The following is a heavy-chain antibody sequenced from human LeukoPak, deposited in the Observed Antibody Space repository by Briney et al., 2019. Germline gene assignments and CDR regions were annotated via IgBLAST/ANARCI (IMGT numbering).Heavy chain of an antibody. CDR3: AKARPRYCSSTSCVTYYFDY. J-gene: IGHJ4*02. V-gene: IGHV3-30*04. Sequence: PGTSLRLSCAASGFTFNNYAIHWVRQAPGKGLEWVAIISYDGSNQHYADSVKGRLTTSRDNSKNTLYLQMNSLRAEDTAVYYCAKARPRYCSSTSCVTYYFDYWGQGTLVTVSS. CDR1: GFTFNNYA. D-gene: IGHD2-2*01. CDR2: ISYDGSNQ.